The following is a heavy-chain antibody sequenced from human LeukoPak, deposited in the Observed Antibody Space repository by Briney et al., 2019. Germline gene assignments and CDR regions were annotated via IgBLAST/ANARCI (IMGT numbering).Heavy chain of an antibody. V-gene: IGHV3-7*01. CDR2: INQDGSQT. CDR3: ARDSSPRYSGYDWVF. CDR1: GFAFSDYW. Sequence: PGGSLRLSCIVSGFAFSDYWMSWVRQAPGKGLELLANINQDGSQTSYVDSVRGRFTVSRDNAKNSLYLQMNSLRADDTAWYYCARDSSPRYSGYDWVFWGRGTLVTVSS. J-gene: IGHJ4*02. D-gene: IGHD5-12*01.